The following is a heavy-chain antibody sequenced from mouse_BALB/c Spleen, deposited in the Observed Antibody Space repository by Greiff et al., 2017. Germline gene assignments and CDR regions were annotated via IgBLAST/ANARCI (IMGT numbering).Heavy chain of an antibody. D-gene: IGHD3-2*01. J-gene: IGHJ3*01. CDR1: GFTFSSYG. Sequence: DVKLVESGGDLVKPGGSLKLSCAASGFTFSSYGMSWVRQTPDKRLEWVATISSGGSYTYYPDSVKGRFTISRDNAKNTLYLQMSSLKSEDTAMYYCARQGTARATSFAYWGQGTLVTVSA. V-gene: IGHV5-6*02. CDR2: ISSGGSYT. CDR3: ARQGTARATSFAY.